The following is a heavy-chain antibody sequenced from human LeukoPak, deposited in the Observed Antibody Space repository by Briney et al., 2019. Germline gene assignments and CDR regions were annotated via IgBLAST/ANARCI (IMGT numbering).Heavy chain of an antibody. CDR1: GYSFSNYG. CDR2: ISAHNSNT. D-gene: IGHD3-22*01. CDR3: ARDWPNVITGA. Sequence: GASVKVSCKASGYSFSNYGISWLRQAPGQGLEWMGWISAHNSNTNYAQKFQGRVTMTTDTSRTTAYVELRSLRSDDTAVYYCARDWPNVITGAWGRGTLVTVSS. J-gene: IGHJ4*02. V-gene: IGHV1-18*01.